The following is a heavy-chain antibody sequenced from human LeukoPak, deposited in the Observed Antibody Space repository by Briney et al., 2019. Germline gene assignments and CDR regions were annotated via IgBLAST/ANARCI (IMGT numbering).Heavy chain of an antibody. CDR1: GGSISSYY. V-gene: IGHV4-59*12. Sequence: SETLSLTCTVSGGSISSYYWSWIRQPPGKGLEWIGYIYYSGSTYYNPSLKSRVTISVDTSKNQFSLKLSSVTAADTAVYYCARVPGYCSSTSCPTDAFDIWGQGTMVTVSS. CDR3: ARVPGYCSSTSCPTDAFDI. J-gene: IGHJ3*02. D-gene: IGHD2-2*01. CDR2: IYYSGST.